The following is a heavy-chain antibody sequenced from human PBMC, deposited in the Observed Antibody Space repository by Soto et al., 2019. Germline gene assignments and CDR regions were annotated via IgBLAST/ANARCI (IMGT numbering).Heavy chain of an antibody. CDR1: GGSISSYY. CDR3: ARDRWFDP. Sequence: ETLSLTCTVSGGSISSYYWSWIRQPPGRGLEWIGYIYYSGSTNYNPSLKSRVTISVDTSKNQFSLKLSSVTAADTAVYYCARDRWFDPWGQGTLVTVSS. J-gene: IGHJ5*02. V-gene: IGHV4-59*01. CDR2: IYYSGST.